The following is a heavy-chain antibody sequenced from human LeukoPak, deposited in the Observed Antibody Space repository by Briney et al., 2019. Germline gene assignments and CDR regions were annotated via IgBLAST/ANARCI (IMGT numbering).Heavy chain of an antibody. CDR1: GFIFSNYG. V-gene: IGHV3-33*01. CDR3: ARAAASCSSTSCQMVGWIGFGELDYYYGMDV. CDR2: IWYDGTNK. J-gene: IGHJ6*04. Sequence: GGSLRLSCAASGFIFSNYGMHWVRQAPGKGLEWVAVIWYDGTNKYYADSVKGRFTISRDNSKNTLYLQMNSLRSEDTAVYYCARAAASCSSTSCQMVGWIGFGELDYYYGMDVWGKGTTVTVSS. D-gene: IGHD2-2*01.